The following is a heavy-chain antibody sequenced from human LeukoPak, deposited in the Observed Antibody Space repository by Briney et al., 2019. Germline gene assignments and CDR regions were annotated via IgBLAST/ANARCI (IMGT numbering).Heavy chain of an antibody. D-gene: IGHD5-18*01. CDR2: IYTSGST. Sequence: SETLSLTCTVSGGSISSYYWSWIRQPAGKGLEWIRRIYTSGSTNYNPSLKSRVTMSVDTSKNQFSLKLSSVTAADTAVYYCARHGYSYGPFDYWGQGTLVTVSS. V-gene: IGHV4-4*07. CDR1: GGSISSYY. CDR3: ARHGYSYGPFDY. J-gene: IGHJ4*02.